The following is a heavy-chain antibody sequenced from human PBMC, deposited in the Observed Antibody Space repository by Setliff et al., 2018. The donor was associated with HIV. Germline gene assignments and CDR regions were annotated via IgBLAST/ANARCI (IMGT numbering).Heavy chain of an antibody. D-gene: IGHD2-21*01. J-gene: IGHJ5*02. V-gene: IGHV4-61*09. CDR3: ARSYCGGDCSLVADTNWFDP. Sequence: SETLSLTCTVSGGSISSGNYYGGWIRQPAGKGLEWIGHIHTSGATNYGPFLKSRVTTSLDTSKNQSSLNLSSVTAADTATYYCARSYCGGDCSLVADTNWFDPWGQGTLVTVSS. CDR1: GGSISSGNYY. CDR2: IHTSGAT.